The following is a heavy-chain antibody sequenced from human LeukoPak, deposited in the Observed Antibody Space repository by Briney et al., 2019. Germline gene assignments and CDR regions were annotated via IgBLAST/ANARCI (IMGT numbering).Heavy chain of an antibody. V-gene: IGHV4-34*01. CDR3: ARLFGSGYPFDY. J-gene: IGHJ4*02. CDR2: INHSGST. CDR1: GGSFSGYY. Sequence: PSETLSLTCAVYGGSFSGYYWSWIRQPPGKGLEWIGEINHSGSTNYNPSLKSRVTISVDTSKNQFSLKLSSVTAADTAVYYCARLFGSGYPFDYWGQGTLVTVSS. D-gene: IGHD3-22*01.